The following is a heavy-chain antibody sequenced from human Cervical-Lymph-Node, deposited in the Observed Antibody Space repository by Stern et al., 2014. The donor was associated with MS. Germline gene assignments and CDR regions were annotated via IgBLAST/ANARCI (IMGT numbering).Heavy chain of an antibody. Sequence: QLQLQESGPGLVKPSQTLSLTCTVSGGSISSGGYYWTWLRQQPGKGLEWIGNIDYRGLTYYNPTLRSRLTMSEETSKNQFTVRLSSVTAADTALYYCARVAEDDWTNWYFDLWGRGTLVTVSS. D-gene: IGHD3-3*01. CDR3: ARVAEDDWTNWYFDL. CDR2: IDYRGLT. V-gene: IGHV4-31*03. J-gene: IGHJ2*01. CDR1: GGSISSGGYY.